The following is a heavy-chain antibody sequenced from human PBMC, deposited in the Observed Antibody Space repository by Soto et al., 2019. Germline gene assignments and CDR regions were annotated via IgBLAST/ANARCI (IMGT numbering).Heavy chain of an antibody. V-gene: IGHV4-59*08. Sequence: SETLSLTCTVSGGSINYYYWSWIRQPPGKGLEWIGYIYYSGSTNYNPSLKSRVTISVDTSKNQFSLKLSSVTAADTAVYYCASTYYDILTGKRVFGMDVWCQGTTVTVS. J-gene: IGHJ6*02. CDR3: ASTYYDILTGKRVFGMDV. CDR1: GGSINYYY. D-gene: IGHD3-9*01. CDR2: IYYSGST.